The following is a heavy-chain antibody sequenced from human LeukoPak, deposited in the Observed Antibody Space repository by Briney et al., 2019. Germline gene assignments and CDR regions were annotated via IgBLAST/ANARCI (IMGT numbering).Heavy chain of an antibody. V-gene: IGHV3-23*01. J-gene: IGHJ4*02. Sequence: GGSLRLSCAASGFTFSSYAMSWVRQAPGKGLEWVSATSGSGGSTYYADSVKGRFTISRDNSKNTLYLQMNSLRAEDTAVYYCAKAHIVATISYFDYWGQGTLVTVSS. D-gene: IGHD5-12*01. CDR1: GFTFSSYA. CDR3: AKAHIVATISYFDY. CDR2: TSGSGGST.